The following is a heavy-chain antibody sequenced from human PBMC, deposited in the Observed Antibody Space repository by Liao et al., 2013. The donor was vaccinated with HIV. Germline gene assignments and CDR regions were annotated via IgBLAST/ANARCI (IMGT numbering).Heavy chain of an antibody. CDR2: VYYSGNA. V-gene: IGHV4-59*01. CDR1: SDSLTDYY. CDR3: ARDRAGSFWRGSPGGDAFKI. Sequence: QVQLQESGPGLVKPSETLSLTCSVSSDSLTDYYWSWIRQPPGKGLEWIGYVYYSGNANYNPSLKSRITISVDTSKRQFSLSLTSVTAADTAVYYCARDRAGSFWRGSPGGDAFKIWGQGKLVSVSS. J-gene: IGHJ3*02. D-gene: IGHD3-3*01.